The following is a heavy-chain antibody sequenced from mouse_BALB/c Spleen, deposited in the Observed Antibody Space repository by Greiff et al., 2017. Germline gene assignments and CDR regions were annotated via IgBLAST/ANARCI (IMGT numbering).Heavy chain of an antibody. CDR3: ARRSDGYYGAMDY. D-gene: IGHD2-3*01. Sequence: VQLQQSGAELARPGASVKLSCKASGYTFTSYWMQWVKQRPGQGLEWIGAIYPGDGDTRYTQKFKGKATLTADKSSSTAYMQLSSLASEDSAVYYCARRSDGYYGAMDYWGQGTSVTVAS. J-gene: IGHJ4*01. V-gene: IGHV1-87*01. CDR2: IYPGDGDT. CDR1: GYTFTSYW.